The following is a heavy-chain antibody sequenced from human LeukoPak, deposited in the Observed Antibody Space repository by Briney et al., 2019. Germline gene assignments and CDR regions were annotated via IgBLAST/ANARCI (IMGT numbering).Heavy chain of an antibody. V-gene: IGHV3-48*03. Sequence: GGSLRLSCAASGFAFSNFDMNWVRQAPGKGLEWVSYISSSGSPRYYADSVRGRFTISRDNAENSPYLQMNSLRAEDTAVYYCARDGNYGGNFGALDYWGQGTLVTVSS. D-gene: IGHD4-23*01. CDR3: ARDGNYGGNFGALDY. CDR2: ISSSGSPR. J-gene: IGHJ4*02. CDR1: GFAFSNFD.